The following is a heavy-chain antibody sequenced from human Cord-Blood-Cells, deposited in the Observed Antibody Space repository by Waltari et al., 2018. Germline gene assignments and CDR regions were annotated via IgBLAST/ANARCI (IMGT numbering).Heavy chain of an antibody. J-gene: IGHJ4*02. V-gene: IGHV3-7*04. Sequence: EVQLVESGGGLVQPGGSLRLSCAASGFTFSSYWMSWVRQAPGKGLEWVANKKQEGSEKYYVDSGKGRFTISRDNAKNSLYLQMNSLRAEDTAVYYCARVLRYFDWLNDYWGQGTLVTVSS. D-gene: IGHD3-9*01. CDR2: KKQEGSEK. CDR3: ARVLRYFDWLNDY. CDR1: GFTFSSYW.